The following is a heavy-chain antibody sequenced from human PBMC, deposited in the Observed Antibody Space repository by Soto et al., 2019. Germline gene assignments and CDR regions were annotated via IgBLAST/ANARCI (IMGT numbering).Heavy chain of an antibody. CDR2: IYWNDENEDK. CDR3: AQSPYRSGWYVSSSFGY. V-gene: IGHV2-5*01. D-gene: IGHD6-19*01. Sequence: GSGPTLVNPTQTLTLTCTFSGFSLSSGGVGVGWIRQPPGKALEWLALIYWNDENEDKRYSPSLKSRLIITKDTSKRQVVLTMTNMDPVDTATYFCAQSPYRSGWYVSSSFGYWGQGTLVTVSS. CDR1: GFSLSSGGVG. J-gene: IGHJ4*02.